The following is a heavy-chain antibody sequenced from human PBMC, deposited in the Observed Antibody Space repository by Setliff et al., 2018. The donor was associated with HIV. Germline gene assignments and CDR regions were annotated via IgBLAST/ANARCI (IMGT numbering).Heavy chain of an antibody. Sequence: TSETLSLTCTVSGGSISVSSHYWGWIRQPPGKGLEWIGSIYYSGSTSYNPSLESRLTISVDTSKNQFSLKLDSVTAADTAVYYCARIIGSDISGAQYYFDHWGQGSLVTVSS. D-gene: IGHD1-20*01. CDR3: ARIIGSDISGAQYYFDH. CDR1: GGSISVSSHY. CDR2: IYYSGST. V-gene: IGHV4-39*07. J-gene: IGHJ4*02.